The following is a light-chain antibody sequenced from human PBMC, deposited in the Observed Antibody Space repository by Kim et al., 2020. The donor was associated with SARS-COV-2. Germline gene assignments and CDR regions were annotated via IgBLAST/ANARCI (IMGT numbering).Light chain of an antibody. CDR1: QSVSGTY. CDR2: GAS. V-gene: IGKV3-20*01. J-gene: IGKJ1*01. Sequence: QGERATPTCRASQSVSGTYLAWYQQKPGQAPRLLIYGASSRATGIPDRFSGTGSGTDFTLTINRLEPEDFAVYYCQQYDSSSRWTFGQGTKVDIK. CDR3: QQYDSSSRWT.